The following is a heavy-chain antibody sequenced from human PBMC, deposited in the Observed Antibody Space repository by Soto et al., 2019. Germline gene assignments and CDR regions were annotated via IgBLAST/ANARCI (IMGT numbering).Heavy chain of an antibody. CDR2: ISTYNGNT. Sequence: QVQLVQSGDEVKKPGASVKVSCKSSGYTFTSYGISWVRQAPGQGLEWMGWISTYNGNTNYAQKLQGRVTMTTDTSTSTAYMELRSLSSDDTAVYYCARDPAAYYSSYYYYMDVWGKGTTVTVSS. CDR3: ARDPAAYYSSYYYYMDV. V-gene: IGHV1-18*01. CDR1: GYTFTSYG. D-gene: IGHD3-10*01. J-gene: IGHJ6*03.